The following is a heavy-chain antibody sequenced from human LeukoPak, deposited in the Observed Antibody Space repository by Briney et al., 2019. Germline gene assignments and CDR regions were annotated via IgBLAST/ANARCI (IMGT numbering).Heavy chain of an antibody. D-gene: IGHD1-26*01. J-gene: IGHJ3*02. CDR2: ISSSSSTI. CDR3: AKDQRDQGRAWLDAFDI. CDR1: GFTFSSYS. Sequence: GGSLRLACADSGFTFSSYSMNWVRQAPGKGLEGVSYISSSSSTIYYADSVKGRFTISIDNAKNSLYLQMNSLRAEDTAVYYCAKDQRDQGRAWLDAFDIWGQGTMVTVSS. V-gene: IGHV3-48*04.